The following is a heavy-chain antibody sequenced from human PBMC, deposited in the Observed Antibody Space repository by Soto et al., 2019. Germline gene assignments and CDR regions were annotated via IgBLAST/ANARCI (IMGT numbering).Heavy chain of an antibody. CDR1: GFTFGDYA. V-gene: IGHV3-49*04. Sequence: LRLSCTTSGFTFGDYAMSWVRQAPGKGLEWVGFIRSKAYGGTAEYAASVKGRFTISRDDSKSIAYLQMNNLKTEDTAVYFCTRDQPITPWGQGTMVTVSS. CDR3: TRDQPITP. D-gene: IGHD3-10*01. J-gene: IGHJ3*01. CDR2: IRSKAYGGTA.